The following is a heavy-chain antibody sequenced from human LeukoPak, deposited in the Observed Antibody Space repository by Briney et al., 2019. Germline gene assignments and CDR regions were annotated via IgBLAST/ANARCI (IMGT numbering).Heavy chain of an antibody. CDR1: GYSFTTYW. Sequence: GESLKISCKASGYSFTTYWIGWVRQMPGKDLEWMGIIYPGDSDSRYRPSFQGQVTMSADKSTSTPYLQGSSLTASDTAMYYCARHGADYGGFDYWGQGTLVTVSS. CDR3: ARHGADYGGFDY. D-gene: IGHD4-23*01. V-gene: IGHV5-51*01. CDR2: IYPGDSDS. J-gene: IGHJ4*02.